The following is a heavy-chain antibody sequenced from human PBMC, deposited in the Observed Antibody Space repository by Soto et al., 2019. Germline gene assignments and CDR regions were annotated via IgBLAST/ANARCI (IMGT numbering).Heavy chain of an antibody. CDR1: NVSNAW. CDR3: TTDDGRISTSCYWCMDV. V-gene: IGHV3-15*07. Sequence: NVSNAWMNWVRQAPGKGLEWVGRIKSKTDGGTTDYAAPVKGRFTISRDDSKNTLYLQMNSLKTEDTAVYYCTTDDGRISTSCYWCMDVWGQGTTVTVSS. CDR2: IKSKTDGGTT. J-gene: IGHJ6*02. D-gene: IGHD2-2*01.